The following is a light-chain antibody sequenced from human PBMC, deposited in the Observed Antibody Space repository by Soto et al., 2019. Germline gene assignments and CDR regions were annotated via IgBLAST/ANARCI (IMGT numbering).Light chain of an antibody. CDR2: GNS. CDR3: QSYDSSLSLHV. CDR1: SSNIGAGYD. Sequence: QSVLTQPPSVSGAPGQRVTISCTGSSSNIGAGYDVHWYQQLPGTAPKLLIYGNSNRPSGVPDRFSGSKSGTSASLAITGLQPADEADYYCQSYDSSLSLHVFGTGTKLTVL. J-gene: IGLJ1*01. V-gene: IGLV1-40*01.